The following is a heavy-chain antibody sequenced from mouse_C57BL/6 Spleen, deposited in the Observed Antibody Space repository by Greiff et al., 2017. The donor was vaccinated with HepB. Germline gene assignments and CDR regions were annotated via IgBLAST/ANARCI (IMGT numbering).Heavy chain of an antibody. Sequence: QVQLQQSGAELVRPGTSVKVSCKASGYAFTNYLIGWVKQRPGQGLEWIGVINPGSGGTNYNEKFKGKATLTADKSSSTAYMQLSSLTSEDSAVYVCARGGYGIDYWGQGTTLTVSS. CDR1: GYAFTNYL. V-gene: IGHV1-54*01. J-gene: IGHJ2*01. CDR2: INPGSGGT. CDR3: ARGGYGIDY. D-gene: IGHD1-2*01.